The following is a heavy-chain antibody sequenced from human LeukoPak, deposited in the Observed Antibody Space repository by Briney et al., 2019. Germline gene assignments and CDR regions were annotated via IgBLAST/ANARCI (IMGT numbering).Heavy chain of an antibody. V-gene: IGHV4-39*07. CDR1: GGSISSSSYC. J-gene: IGHJ3*01. Sequence: SSETLSLTCTVSGGSISSSSYCWGWIRQPPGKGLEWIASIRHDGHTYYNASLRSQVTISIDMSRNQFSLRLNSLTAADTAVYYCARQVATKGEWAFDVWGQGTMVTVSS. D-gene: IGHD5-12*01. CDR3: ARQVATKGEWAFDV. CDR2: IRHDGHT.